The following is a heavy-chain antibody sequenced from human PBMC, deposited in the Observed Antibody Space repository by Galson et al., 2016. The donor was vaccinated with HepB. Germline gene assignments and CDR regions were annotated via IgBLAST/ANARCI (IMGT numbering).Heavy chain of an antibody. J-gene: IGHJ4*02. CDR1: GYTFTDFG. CDR3: ASAIYTIAAAPDY. D-gene: IGHD6-13*01. CDR2: ISAYNGNT. Sequence: SCKASGYTFTDFGFSWLRQAPGQGLEWVGWISAYNGNTNYAQKLQGRLTLTTDTSTTTAHMELTVLRFDDTAVYYCASAIYTIAAAPDYWGQGTLVTDSS. V-gene: IGHV1-18*04.